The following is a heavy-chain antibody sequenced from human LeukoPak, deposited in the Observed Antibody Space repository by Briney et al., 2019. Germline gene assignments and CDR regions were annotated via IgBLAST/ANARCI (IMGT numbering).Heavy chain of an antibody. J-gene: IGHJ5*02. D-gene: IGHD5-18*01. Sequence: PSETLSLTCTVSGGSISSYYWSWIRQPPGKGLEWIGYIYYSGSTNYNPSLESRVTISVDTSKNQFSLKLSSVTAADTAVYYCARGGGYSYGYHNWFDPWGQGTLVTVSS. V-gene: IGHV4-59*01. CDR2: IYYSGST. CDR1: GGSISSYY. CDR3: ARGGGYSYGYHNWFDP.